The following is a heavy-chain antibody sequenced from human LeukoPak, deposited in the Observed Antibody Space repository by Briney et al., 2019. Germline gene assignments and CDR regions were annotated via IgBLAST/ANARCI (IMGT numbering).Heavy chain of an antibody. CDR2: TKYRSKWYI. J-gene: IGHJ3*02. CDR1: GDSVSNNSAA. Sequence: SQTLSLTCAISGDSVSNNSAAWHWIRQSPSRGLEWLGRTKYRSKWYIDYAVSVKSRITINPDTSKNQFSLQLNSVTPEDTAVYYCARGDIAAAGESAFDIWGQGTMVTVSS. CDR3: ARGDIAAAGESAFDI. V-gene: IGHV6-1*01. D-gene: IGHD6-13*01.